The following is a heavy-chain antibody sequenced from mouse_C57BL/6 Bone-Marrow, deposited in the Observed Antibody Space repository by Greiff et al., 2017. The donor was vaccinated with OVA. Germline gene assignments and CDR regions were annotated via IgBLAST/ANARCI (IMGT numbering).Heavy chain of an antibody. CDR3: AREGVYYYGSLYYFDY. V-gene: IGHV3-6*01. D-gene: IGHD1-1*01. J-gene: IGHJ2*01. Sequence: VQLQQSGPGLVKPSQSLSLTCSVTGYSITSGYYWNWIRQFPGNKLEWMGYISYDGSNNYNPSLKNRISITRDTSKNQFFLKLNSVTTEDTATYYCAREGVYYYGSLYYFDYWGQGTTLTVSS. CDR1: GYSITSGYY. CDR2: ISYDGSN.